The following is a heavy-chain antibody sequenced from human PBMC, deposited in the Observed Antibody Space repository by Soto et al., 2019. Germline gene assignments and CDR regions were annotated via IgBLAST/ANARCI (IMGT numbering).Heavy chain of an antibody. Sequence: QVQLVQSGAEVKKPGSSVNVSCKISGGTFSRYSISWVRQAPGQGLEWMGGIVPIFGTRNYAQKFQDRVTITTDESATTAHMELSNLRSEDTAVYYCARPYEGGYSSNHHYYYALDVWGQGTAVTVSS. CDR1: GGTFSRYS. V-gene: IGHV1-69*01. J-gene: IGHJ6*02. CDR2: IVPIFGTR. D-gene: IGHD3-22*01. CDR3: ARPYEGGYSSNHHYYYALDV.